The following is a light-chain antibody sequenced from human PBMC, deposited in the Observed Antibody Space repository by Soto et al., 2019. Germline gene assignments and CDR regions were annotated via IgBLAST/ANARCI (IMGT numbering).Light chain of an antibody. CDR2: AAS. CDR3: QQYYSYPRA. J-gene: IGKJ1*01. V-gene: IGKV1-8*01. Sequence: AIRMTQSPSSLSAATVDRVTISWRASQGISSYLAWYQKKPGKAPKLLIYAASTLQSGVPSRFSGSGSGTDFTLTINYLQSEDFATYYCQQYYSYPRAFGQGTKVDIK. CDR1: QGISSY.